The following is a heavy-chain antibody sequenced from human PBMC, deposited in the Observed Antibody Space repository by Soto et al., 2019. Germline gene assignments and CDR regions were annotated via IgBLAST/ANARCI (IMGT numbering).Heavy chain of an antibody. D-gene: IGHD3-22*01. CDR1: GFTFSSHA. J-gene: IGHJ4*02. CDR3: AKDPGKYYDSRPYYFDY. CDR2: ISGSGGST. Sequence: GGSLRLSCAASGFTFSSHAMRWVRQAPGKGLEWVSAISGSGGSTYYADSVKGRFTISRDNSKNTLYLQMNSLRAEDTAVYYCAKDPGKYYDSRPYYFDYWGQGTLVTVSS. V-gene: IGHV3-23*01.